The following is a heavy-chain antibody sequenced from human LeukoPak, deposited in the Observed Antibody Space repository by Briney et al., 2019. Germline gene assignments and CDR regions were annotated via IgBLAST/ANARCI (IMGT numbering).Heavy chain of an antibody. D-gene: IGHD3-22*01. CDR1: GYTFTGYY. V-gene: IGHV1-2*02. CDR3: ARPQRYYYDSPVSGADAFDI. J-gene: IGHJ3*02. Sequence: GASVKVSCKASGYTFTGYYMHWVRQAPGQGLEWMGWINPNSGGTNYAQKFQGRVTMTRDTSISTAYMELSRLRSDDTAVYYCARPQRYYYDSPVSGADAFDIWGQGTMVTVSS. CDR2: INPNSGGT.